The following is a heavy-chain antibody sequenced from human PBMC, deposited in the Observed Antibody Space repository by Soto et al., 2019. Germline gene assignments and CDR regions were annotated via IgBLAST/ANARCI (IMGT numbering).Heavy chain of an antibody. Sequence: SDTLSLTCAVSGGSFSGYYWSWIRQPPGKGLEWIGEINHSGSTNYNPSLKSRVTVSVDTSKNQFSLKLSSVTAADTAVYYCARGLTPDDWGQGTLVTDSS. CDR1: GGSFSGYY. CDR3: ARGLTPDD. V-gene: IGHV4-34*01. CDR2: INHSGST. J-gene: IGHJ4*02. D-gene: IGHD7-27*01.